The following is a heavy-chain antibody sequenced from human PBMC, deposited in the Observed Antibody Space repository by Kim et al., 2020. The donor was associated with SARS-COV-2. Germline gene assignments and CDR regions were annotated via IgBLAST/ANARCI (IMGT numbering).Heavy chain of an antibody. V-gene: IGHV6-1*01. D-gene: IGHD6-19*01. Sequence: DYAVSVKSRITINPDTSKNQFSLQLNSVTPEDTAVYYCAREGLSSGWYGYWGQGTLVTVSS. CDR3: AREGLSSGWYGY. J-gene: IGHJ4*02.